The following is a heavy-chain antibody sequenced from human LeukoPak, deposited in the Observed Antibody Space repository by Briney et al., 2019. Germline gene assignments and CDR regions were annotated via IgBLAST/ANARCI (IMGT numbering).Heavy chain of an antibody. CDR1: GYTFTSYD. Sequence: ASVKVSCKASGYTFTSYDINWVRLATGQGLEWMGWANPNSGNTGYAQNFQGRVTISRNTSTSTAYMELSSLRSDDTAVYYCTRGRATVTTHWFDPWGQGTLVIVSS. CDR2: ANPNSGNT. CDR3: TRGRATVTTHWFDP. V-gene: IGHV1-8*01. J-gene: IGHJ5*02. D-gene: IGHD4-11*01.